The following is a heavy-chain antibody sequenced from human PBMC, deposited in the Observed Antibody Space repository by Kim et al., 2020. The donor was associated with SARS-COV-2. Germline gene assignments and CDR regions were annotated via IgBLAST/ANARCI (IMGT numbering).Heavy chain of an antibody. CDR2: ISYDGSNK. D-gene: IGHD1-26*01. Sequence: GGSLRLSCAASGFTFSSYAMHWVRQAPGKGLERVAVISYDGSNKYYADSVKDRFTTSRDNSKNTLYLRMNSLRAEDTAVYYCARWGGSYYWGQGILVPVSS. J-gene: IGHJ4*02. CDR3: ARWGGSYY. V-gene: IGHV3-30*04. CDR1: GFTFSSYA.